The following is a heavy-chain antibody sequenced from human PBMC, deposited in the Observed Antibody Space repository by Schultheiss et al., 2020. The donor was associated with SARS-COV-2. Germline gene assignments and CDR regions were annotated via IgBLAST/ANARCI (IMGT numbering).Heavy chain of an antibody. CDR3: TTDLYSSSFVGGEY. CDR2: IKSKTDGGTT. Sequence: GESLKISCAASGFTFSSYAMSWVRQAPGKGLEWVGRIKSKTDGGTTDYAAPVKGRFTISRDDSKNTLYLQMNSLKTEDTAVYYCTTDLYSSSFVGGEYWGQGTLVTVSS. CDR1: GFTFSSYA. J-gene: IGHJ4*02. D-gene: IGHD6-6*01. V-gene: IGHV3-15*01.